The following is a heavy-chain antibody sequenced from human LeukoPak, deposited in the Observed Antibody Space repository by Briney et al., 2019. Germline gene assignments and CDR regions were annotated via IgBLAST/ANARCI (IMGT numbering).Heavy chain of an antibody. CDR3: ARQRFTMRAYAGNWFDP. CDR1: GYSFTSYW. V-gene: IGHV5-51*01. CDR2: IYPGVSDT. J-gene: IGHJ5*02. Sequence: GESLKISCKGSGYSFTSYWIGWVRQMPGKGLEWMGIIYPGVSDTRYNPSFQDQVTISADKSISTAYLQWSSLKASDTAMYYCARQRFTMRAYAGNWFDPWGQGTLVTVSS. D-gene: IGHD3-10*01.